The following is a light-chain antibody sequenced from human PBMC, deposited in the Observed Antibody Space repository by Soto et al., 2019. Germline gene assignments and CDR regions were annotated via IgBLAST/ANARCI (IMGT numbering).Light chain of an antibody. CDR2: DAS. Sequence: EIVLTQSPATLSLSPGERATLSCRASQSVSSYLAWYQQKPGQAPRLLIYDASNRATGIPARFSGTGSGRDFTRTISSLEPEDFAVYYWQQRSNWPPTFGQGTKVEIK. V-gene: IGKV3-11*02. CDR1: QSVSSY. J-gene: IGKJ1*01. CDR3: QQRSNWPPT.